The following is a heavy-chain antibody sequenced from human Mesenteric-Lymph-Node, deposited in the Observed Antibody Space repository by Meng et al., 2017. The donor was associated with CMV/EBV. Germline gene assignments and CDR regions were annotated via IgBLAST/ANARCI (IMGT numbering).Heavy chain of an antibody. V-gene: IGHV4-59*01. CDR3: ARDPYNWNFFDY. D-gene: IGHD1-20*01. Sequence: SETLSLTCTVSGVSSNIYYWSWIRQPPGKGLEWIGFMSYSGSTNYNPSLKSRVTISVDTSKTQFSLKLSSVTAADTAVYYCARDPYNWNFFDYWGQGTLVTVSS. J-gene: IGHJ4*02. CDR2: MSYSGST. CDR1: GVSSNIYY.